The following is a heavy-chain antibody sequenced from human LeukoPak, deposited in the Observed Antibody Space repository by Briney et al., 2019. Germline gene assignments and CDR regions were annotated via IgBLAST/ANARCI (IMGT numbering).Heavy chain of an antibody. CDR2: IRYDGSNK. D-gene: IGHD2-2*01. J-gene: IGHJ4*02. V-gene: IGHV3-30*02. Sequence: QPGGSLRLSCAASRFTFSSYGIHWVRQAPGKGLEWVAFIRYDGSNKYYADSVKGRFTISRDNSKNTLYLQINSLRAEDTAVYYCAKAHCSTTTCSFDYWGQGTLVTVSS. CDR3: AKAHCSTTTCSFDY. CDR1: RFTFSSYG.